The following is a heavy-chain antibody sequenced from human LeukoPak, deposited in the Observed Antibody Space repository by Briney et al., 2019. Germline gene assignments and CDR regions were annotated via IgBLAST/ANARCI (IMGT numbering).Heavy chain of an antibody. CDR1: GFTSSSYD. CDR2: IDSAGDT. J-gene: IGHJ4*02. D-gene: IGHD3-10*01. V-gene: IGHV3-13*01. Sequence: GGSLRLSCAVSGFTSSSYDMHWVRQATGKGLEWVSAIDSAGDTYYPGSVKGRFTISRENAKNSLYLQMNSLRAGDTAVYYCARIGGEGREYYFDYWGQGTLVTVSS. CDR3: ARIGGEGREYYFDY.